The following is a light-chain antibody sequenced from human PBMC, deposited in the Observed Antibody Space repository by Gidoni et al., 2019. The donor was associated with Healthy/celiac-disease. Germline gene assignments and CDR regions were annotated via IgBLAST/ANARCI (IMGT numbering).Light chain of an antibody. Sequence: EIVLTQSPATLSLSPGERATLSCRASQSVSSYLAWYQQKPGQAPRLLIYDASNRATGIPARFSGSGSGTDFTLTISSLVPEDFAVYYCQQEKTFGQGTKVEIK. J-gene: IGKJ1*01. CDR2: DAS. V-gene: IGKV3-11*01. CDR1: QSVSSY. CDR3: QQEKT.